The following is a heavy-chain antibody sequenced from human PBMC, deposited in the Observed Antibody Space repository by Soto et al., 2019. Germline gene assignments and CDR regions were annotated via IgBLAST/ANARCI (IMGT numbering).Heavy chain of an antibody. Sequence: QVQLVQSGAEVKKPGSSVKVSCKASGGTFSSYTISWVRQAPGQGLEWMGRIIPILGIANYAQKFKGRVTITADKSTSTAYMELSSLRSEDTAVYYCAREEYYYGSGAFFAYWGQGTLVTVSS. CDR1: GGTFSSYT. J-gene: IGHJ4*02. D-gene: IGHD3-10*01. CDR2: IIPILGIA. CDR3: AREEYYYGSGAFFAY. V-gene: IGHV1-69*08.